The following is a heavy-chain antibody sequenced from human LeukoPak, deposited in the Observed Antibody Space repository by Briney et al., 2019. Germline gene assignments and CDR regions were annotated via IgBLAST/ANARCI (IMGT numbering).Heavy chain of an antibody. J-gene: IGHJ6*03. CDR3: ARERPDYYYYMDV. CDR2: ISSSGSTI. D-gene: IGHD1-14*01. V-gene: IGHV3-11*04. Sequence: SGGSLRLSCAAPGFTFSDYYMSWIRQAPGKGLGWVSYISSSGSTIYYADSVKGRFTISRDNAKNSLYLQMNSLRAEDTAVYYCARERPDYYYYMDVWGKGTTVTVSS. CDR1: GFTFSDYY.